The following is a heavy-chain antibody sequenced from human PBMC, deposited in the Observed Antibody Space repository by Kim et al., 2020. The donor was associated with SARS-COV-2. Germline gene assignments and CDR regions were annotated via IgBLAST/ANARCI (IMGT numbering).Heavy chain of an antibody. V-gene: IGHV3-11*01. CDR3: ARETVKVRGVNYYYGMDV. J-gene: IGHJ6*02. D-gene: IGHD3-10*01. Sequence: KGRVHISRDNAKNSLYLQLRSLRAEDTAVYYCARETVKVRGVNYYYGMDVWGQGTTVTVSS.